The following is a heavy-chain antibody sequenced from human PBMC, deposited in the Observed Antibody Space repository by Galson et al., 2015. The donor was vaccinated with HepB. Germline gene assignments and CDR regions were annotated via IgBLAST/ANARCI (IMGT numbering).Heavy chain of an antibody. D-gene: IGHD4-17*01. CDR1: GYTFTDYY. V-gene: IGHV1-2*02. CDR2: INPNSGGT. Sequence: SVKVSCKASGYTFTDYYIYWVRQAPGQGLEWMGWINPNSGGTNLAQKFQGRVTMTKVTSISTAYMELRRLRFDDTAVYYCAREAISAVTANSYYFDYWGQGALVTVSS. J-gene: IGHJ4*02. CDR3: AREAISAVTANSYYFDY.